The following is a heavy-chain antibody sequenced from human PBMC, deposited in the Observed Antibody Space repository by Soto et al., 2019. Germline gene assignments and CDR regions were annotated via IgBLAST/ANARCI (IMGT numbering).Heavy chain of an antibody. CDR2: IIGGNGDT. D-gene: IGHD4-17*01. Sequence: EVQLLESGGHLVQPGGSLRLSCVVSGFTFSQYTMNWVRQAPGKGLEWISGIIGGNGDTYYADSVKGRFTISRDNSKNTLFLQMDSLTVGDTAIYYCAKDKVPDGAWDIDYWGQGVPVTVSS. J-gene: IGHJ4*02. CDR3: AKDKVPDGAWDIDY. V-gene: IGHV3-23*01. CDR1: GFTFSQYT.